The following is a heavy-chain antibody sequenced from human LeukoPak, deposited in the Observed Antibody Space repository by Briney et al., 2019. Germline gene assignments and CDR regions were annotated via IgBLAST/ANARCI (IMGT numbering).Heavy chain of an antibody. J-gene: IGHJ5*02. CDR1: GVSISSTSHA. V-gene: IGHV4-39*01. Sequence: SETLSLTCTVSGVSISSTSHAWGWSRQPPGKGLEWLGNIYNSGSSNYSPSLRSRVSISVDTSKNQFSLKLSSVTAADTAVYYCARGFGFWSGYYRWFDPWGQGTLVTVSS. CDR2: IYNSGSS. CDR3: ARGFGFWSGYYRWFDP. D-gene: IGHD3-3*01.